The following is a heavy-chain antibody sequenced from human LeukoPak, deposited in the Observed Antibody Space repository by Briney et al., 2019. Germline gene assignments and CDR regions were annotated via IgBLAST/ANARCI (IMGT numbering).Heavy chain of an antibody. CDR3: ARVGDYALKD. J-gene: IGHJ4*02. D-gene: IGHD3-16*01. V-gene: IGHV4-4*07. CDR2: FYNSGST. CDR1: GGSISSYY. Sequence: PSETLSLTCTVSGGSISSYYWSWIRQPAGKGLEWIGRFYNSGSTNCNPSLKSRVTMSVDTSKNQFSLKLSSVTAADTAVYYCARVGDYALKDWGQGTLVTVSS.